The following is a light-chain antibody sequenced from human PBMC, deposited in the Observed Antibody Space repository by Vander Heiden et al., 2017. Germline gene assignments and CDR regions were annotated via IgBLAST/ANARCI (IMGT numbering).Light chain of an antibody. Sequence: QSVLTQPPSASGTPGQRVTISCSGSSSNIGSNTVTWFQQLPGAAPKLLIYNNIQRPSGVPDRFSGSKSGTSASLAISGLQSEDEADYYCAAWDDSLKGRVFGTGTKVTVL. CDR1: SSNIGSNT. CDR3: AAWDDSLKGRV. J-gene: IGLJ1*01. V-gene: IGLV1-44*01. CDR2: NNI.